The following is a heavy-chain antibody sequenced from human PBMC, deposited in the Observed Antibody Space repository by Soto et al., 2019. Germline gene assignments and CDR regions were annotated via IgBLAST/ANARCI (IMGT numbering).Heavy chain of an antibody. D-gene: IGHD2-15*01. V-gene: IGHV1-3*01. CDR3: ARELQGLYYFDY. J-gene: IGHJ4*02. Sequence: VNVSCKASGYTFISYAIHWVRQAPGQRLEWMGWINAGNGNTKYSQKFQGRVTITRDTSASTAYMELTSLRSEDTAVYYCARELQGLYYFDYWGQGTLVTVSS. CDR2: INAGNGNT. CDR1: GYTFISYA.